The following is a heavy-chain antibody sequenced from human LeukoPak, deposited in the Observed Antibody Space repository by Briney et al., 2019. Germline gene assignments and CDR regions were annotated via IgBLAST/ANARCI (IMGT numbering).Heavy chain of an antibody. D-gene: IGHD1-26*01. J-gene: IGHJ6*03. CDR3: ARDPYSGTYGDTYYYYMDV. CDR1: LFTFSTYS. Sequence: GRSLRLSCAASLFTFSTYSINWVRQAPGKGLDWISSISSSSSYIYYADSVKGRFTISRDNAKNSLYLQMNSLRAEDRAVYYCARDPYSGTYGDTYYYYMDVWGKGTTVTISS. CDR2: ISSSSSYI. V-gene: IGHV3-21*01.